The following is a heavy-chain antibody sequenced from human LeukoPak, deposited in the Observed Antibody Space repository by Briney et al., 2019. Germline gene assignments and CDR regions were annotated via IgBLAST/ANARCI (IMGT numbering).Heavy chain of an antibody. CDR1: GFTFSSYA. D-gene: IGHD6-13*01. V-gene: IGHV3-23*01. J-gene: IGHJ3*02. CDR3: AKPQYSSSWYGISDAFDI. CDR2: ISGSGGST. Sequence: GGSLRLSCAASGFTFSSYAMSWVRQAPGKGLEWVSAISGSGGSTYYADSVKGRFTISRDNSKNTLYLQMNSLRAEDTAVYYCAKPQYSSSWYGISDAFDIWGQGTMVTVSS.